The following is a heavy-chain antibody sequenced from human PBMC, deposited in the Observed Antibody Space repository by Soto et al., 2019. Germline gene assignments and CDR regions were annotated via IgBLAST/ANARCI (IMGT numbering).Heavy chain of an antibody. CDR2: IYSGGSI. CDR3: ARKYPYCGGDCYSP. J-gene: IGHJ4*02. Sequence: GGSLRLSCAASGFTVSSNYMSWVRQAPGKGLEWVSVIYSGGSIYYADSVKGRFTISRDNSKNTLYLQMNSLRAEDTAVYYCARKYPYCGGDCYSPWGQGTLVTVSS. D-gene: IGHD2-21*02. CDR1: GFTVSSNY. V-gene: IGHV3-53*01.